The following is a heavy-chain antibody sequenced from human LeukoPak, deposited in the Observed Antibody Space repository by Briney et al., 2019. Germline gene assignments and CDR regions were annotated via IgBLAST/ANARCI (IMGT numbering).Heavy chain of an antibody. V-gene: IGHV3-23*01. Sequence: PGGSLRLSCAASGFTFSSYAMSWVRQAPGKGLEWVSAISGSGGSTYYADSVKGRFTISRDKSKNTLYLQMNSLRAEDTALYYCAKATMDTTYFDSWGQGTLVTVSS. CDR2: ISGSGGST. D-gene: IGHD4/OR15-4a*01. CDR3: AKATMDTTYFDS. J-gene: IGHJ4*02. CDR1: GFTFSSYA.